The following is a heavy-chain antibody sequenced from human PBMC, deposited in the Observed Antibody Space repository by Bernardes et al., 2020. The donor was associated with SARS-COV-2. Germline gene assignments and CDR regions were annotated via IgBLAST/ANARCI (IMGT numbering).Heavy chain of an antibody. CDR1: GFSVSNNY. V-gene: IGHV3-53*01. D-gene: IGHD5-12*01. Sequence: GGSLRLSCAVSGFSVSNNYMSWVRQAPGKGLEWVSIIYIFGTTHYVDSVKGRFTISRDISENTLYLQMDSLRAEDTAVYYCARAVGGYYFDYWGQGIRVTVS. J-gene: IGHJ4*02. CDR3: ARAVGGYYFDY. CDR2: IYIFGTT.